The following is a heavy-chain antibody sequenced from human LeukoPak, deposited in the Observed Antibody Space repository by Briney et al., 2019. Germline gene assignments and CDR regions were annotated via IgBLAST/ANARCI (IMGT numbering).Heavy chain of an antibody. Sequence: LPGGSLRLSCAASGFTFSSYAMSWVRQASGKGLEWVSAISGSGGSTYYADSVKGRFTISRDNSKNTLYLQMNSLRAEDTAVYYCAKTHCSGGSCPSWGQGTLVTVSS. V-gene: IGHV3-23*01. D-gene: IGHD2-15*01. CDR3: AKTHCSGGSCPS. J-gene: IGHJ4*02. CDR1: GFTFSSYA. CDR2: ISGSGGST.